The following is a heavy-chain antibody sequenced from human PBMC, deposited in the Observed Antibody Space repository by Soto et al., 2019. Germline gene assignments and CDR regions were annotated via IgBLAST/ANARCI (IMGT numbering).Heavy chain of an antibody. CDR3: AKERSYYYSYVVDV. J-gene: IGHJ6*01. CDR1: GFTFSSCA. V-gene: IGHV3-23*01. CDR2: IIDSGGST. Sequence: GGSLRLSCAASGFTFSSCAMGWVRQAPGKGLEWVSDIIDSGGSTYYADSVKGRFTISRDNSKSTLCLQMNSLRAEDTALYYCAKERSYYYSYVVDVWGQGTTVTVYS.